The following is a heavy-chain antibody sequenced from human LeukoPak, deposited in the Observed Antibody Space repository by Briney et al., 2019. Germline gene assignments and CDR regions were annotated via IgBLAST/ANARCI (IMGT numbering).Heavy chain of an antibody. J-gene: IGHJ2*01. D-gene: IGHD3-3*01. Sequence: SETLSLTCTASGGSISSGDYYWSWIRQHPRKGLEWIGYIYYSGSAYYNPSLRSRATISVDTYKSQFSLKLSSVTAADTAVYYCARAILTPSGYVWHFDLWGRGTLVTVSS. CDR3: ARAILTPSGYVWHFDL. CDR1: GGSISSGDYY. CDR2: IYYSGSA. V-gene: IGHV4-31*03.